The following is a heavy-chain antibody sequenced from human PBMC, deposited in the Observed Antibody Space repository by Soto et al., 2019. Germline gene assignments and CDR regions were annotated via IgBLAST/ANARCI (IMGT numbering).Heavy chain of an antibody. D-gene: IGHD5-18*01. CDR1: GYTFTRSG. CDR3: ARGWYVDTAMVTDFFDY. Sequence: ASVKVSCKASGYTFTRSGISWVRQAPGQGLEWMGWISAYNGNTNYAQKLQGRVTMTTDTSTSTAYMELRSLRSDDTAVYYCARGWYVDTAMVTDFFDYWGQGTLVTVSS. CDR2: ISAYNGNT. J-gene: IGHJ4*02. V-gene: IGHV1-18*01.